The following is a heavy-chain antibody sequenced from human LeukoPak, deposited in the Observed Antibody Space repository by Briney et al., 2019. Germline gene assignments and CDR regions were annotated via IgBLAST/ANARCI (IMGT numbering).Heavy chain of an antibody. V-gene: IGHV1-69*04. D-gene: IGHD3-10*01. CDR3: ASVLLWFGEPGGAFDI. CDR2: IIPILGIA. J-gene: IGHJ3*02. Sequence: SVKVSCKASVGTFSSYAISWVRQAPGQGLEWMGRIIPILGIANYAQKFQGRVTITADKSTSTAYMELSSLRSEDTAVYYCASVLLWFGEPGGAFDIWGQGTMVTVSS. CDR1: VGTFSSYA.